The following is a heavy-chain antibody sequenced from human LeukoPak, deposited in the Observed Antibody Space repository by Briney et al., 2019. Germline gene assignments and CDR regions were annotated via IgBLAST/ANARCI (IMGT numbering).Heavy chain of an antibody. Sequence: SETLSLTCTVSGGSISSYYWSWIRQPPGKGLEWIGYIYYSGSTNYNPSLKSRVTISVDTSKNQFSLKLSFVTAADTAVYYCARGARGSYSYWGQGTLVTVSS. J-gene: IGHJ4*02. CDR2: IYYSGST. D-gene: IGHD1-26*01. CDR3: ARGARGSYSY. CDR1: GGSISSYY. V-gene: IGHV4-59*08.